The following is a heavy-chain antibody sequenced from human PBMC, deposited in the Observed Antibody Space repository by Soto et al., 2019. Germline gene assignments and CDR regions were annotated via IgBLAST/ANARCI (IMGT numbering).Heavy chain of an antibody. J-gene: IGHJ4*02. Sequence: EVQLLESGGGLVQPGGSLRLSCAASGFTFSSYAMSWVRQAPGKGLEWVSAISGSGGSTYYADSVKGRFTISRDNSKNTLYLQMNSLRAEDTAVYYCATRHITIFRVVARFDYWGQGTLVTVSS. CDR2: ISGSGGST. CDR3: ATRHITIFRVVARFDY. V-gene: IGHV3-23*01. D-gene: IGHD3-3*01. CDR1: GFTFSSYA.